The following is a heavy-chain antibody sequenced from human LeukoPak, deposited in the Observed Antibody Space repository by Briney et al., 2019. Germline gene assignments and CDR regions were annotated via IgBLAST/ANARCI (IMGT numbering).Heavy chain of an antibody. CDR3: AKERTSTYGYNWFDP. J-gene: IGHJ5*02. CDR2: FSGSGGIT. Sequence: PGGSLRLSCAASGFTFSSNDMSWVRQASGKGLEWVSSFSGSGGITYDTDTVNGRCTISRDNSKNTLYLQMNSLRAEDTAAYYCAKERTSTYGYNWFDPWGQGALVTVSS. D-gene: IGHD3-10*01. CDR1: GFTFSSND. V-gene: IGHV3-23*01.